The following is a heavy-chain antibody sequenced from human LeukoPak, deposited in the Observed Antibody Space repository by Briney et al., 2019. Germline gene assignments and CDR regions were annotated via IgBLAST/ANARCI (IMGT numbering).Heavy chain of an antibody. J-gene: IGHJ5*02. D-gene: IGHD1-7*01. CDR1: GGSISSYY. V-gene: IGHV4-4*07. Sequence: SETLSLTCTVSGGSISSYYWSWIRQPAGKGLEWIGRIYTSGSTNYNSSLKSRVTMSVDTSKNQFSLKLSSVTAADTAVYYCAREARTGTRLAYNWFDPWGQGTLVTVSS. CDR2: IYTSGST. CDR3: AREARTGTRLAYNWFDP.